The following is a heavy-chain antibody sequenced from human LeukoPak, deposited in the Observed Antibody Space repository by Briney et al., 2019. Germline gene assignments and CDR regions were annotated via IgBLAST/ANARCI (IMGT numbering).Heavy chain of an antibody. CDR3: ATRYDSSGYLGDY. J-gene: IGHJ4*02. V-gene: IGHV3-53*01. CDR1: GFTFDDYA. CDR2: IYSGGST. D-gene: IGHD3-22*01. Sequence: GGSLRLSCAASGFTFDDYAMAWVRQAPGKGLEWVSVIYSGGSTYYADSVKGRFTISRDNSKNTLYLQMNSLRAEDTAVYYCATRYDSSGYLGDYWGQGTLVTVSS.